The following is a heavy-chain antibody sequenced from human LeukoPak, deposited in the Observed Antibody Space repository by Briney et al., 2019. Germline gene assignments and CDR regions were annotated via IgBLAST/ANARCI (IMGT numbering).Heavy chain of an antibody. CDR2: TYTSGSI. V-gene: IGHV4-4*07. CDR1: GGSISSYY. Sequence: SETLSLTCTVSGGSISSYYWSWIRQPAGKGLEWIGRTYTSGSINYNPSLKSRVTMSVDTSKNQFSLKLSSVTAADTAVYYCVRGGYYYGPSDWGQGTLVAVSS. J-gene: IGHJ4*02. D-gene: IGHD3-10*01. CDR3: VRGGYYYGPSD.